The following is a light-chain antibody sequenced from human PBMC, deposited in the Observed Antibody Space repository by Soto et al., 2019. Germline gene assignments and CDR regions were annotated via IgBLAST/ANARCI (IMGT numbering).Light chain of an antibody. CDR3: SSYTSSSHNYV. V-gene: IGLV2-14*01. J-gene: IGLJ1*01. Sequence: QSLLTEPASVSGSPGQSITISCTGTSSDVGGYNYVSWYQQHPGKAPKLMIYEVSNRPSGVSNRFSGSKSGNTASLTISGFQAEDEADYYCSSYTSSSHNYVFGTGTKVTVL. CDR1: SSDVGGYNY. CDR2: EVS.